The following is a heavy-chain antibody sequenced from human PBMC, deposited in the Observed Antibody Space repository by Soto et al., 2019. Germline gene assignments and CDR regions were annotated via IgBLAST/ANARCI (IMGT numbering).Heavy chain of an antibody. CDR2: IIPIFGTA. J-gene: IGHJ4*02. CDR1: GGTFSSYA. Sequence: QVQLVQSGAEVKKPGSSVKVSCKASGGTFSSYAISWVRQAPGQGLEWMGGIIPIFGTANYAQKFQGRVTITADESTSTAYMELSSLRSENTAVYYCVRDSTSWVGLSTMQFDYWGQGTLVTVSS. V-gene: IGHV1-69*01. CDR3: VRDSTSWVGLSTMQFDY. D-gene: IGHD6-13*01.